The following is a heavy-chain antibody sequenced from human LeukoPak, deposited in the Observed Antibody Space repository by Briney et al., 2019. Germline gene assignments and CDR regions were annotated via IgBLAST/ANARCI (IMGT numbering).Heavy chain of an antibody. J-gene: IGHJ4*02. Sequence: SETLSLTCTVSGGSISSYYWSWIRQPAGKGLEWIGYIYYSGSTNYNPSLKSRVTISVDTSKNQFSLKLSSVTAADTAVYYCATIIQLWSLDYWGQGTLVTVSS. CDR3: ATIIQLWSLDY. D-gene: IGHD5-18*01. CDR2: IYYSGST. V-gene: IGHV4-59*01. CDR1: GGSISSYY.